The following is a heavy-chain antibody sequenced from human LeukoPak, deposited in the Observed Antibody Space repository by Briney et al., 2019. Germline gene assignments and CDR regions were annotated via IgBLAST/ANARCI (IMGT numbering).Heavy chain of an antibody. J-gene: IGHJ6*03. CDR3: ARVPPRRYYYYMDV. V-gene: IGHV3-21*01. D-gene: IGHD3-16*01. CDR1: GFTFSSYS. Sequence: PGGSLRLSCAASGFTFSSYSMNWVRQAPGKGLEWVSSISSSSSYIYYADSVKGRFTISRDNAKNSLYLQMNSLRAEDTAVYYCARVPPRRYYYYMDVWGKGTTVTVSS. CDR2: ISSSSSYI.